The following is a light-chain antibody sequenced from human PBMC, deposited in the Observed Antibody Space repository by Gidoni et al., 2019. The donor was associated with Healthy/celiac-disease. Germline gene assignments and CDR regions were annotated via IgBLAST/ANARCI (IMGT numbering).Light chain of an antibody. J-gene: IGLJ3*02. CDR3: LLSYSGAWV. CDR2: DPS. V-gene: IGLV7-46*01. CDR1: TGAVTSGHY. Sequence: TGTLTCGSSTGAVTSGHYPYWFQQKPGQAPRTLIYDPSNKHSWTPARFSGSLLGGKAALTLSGAQPEDEAEYYCLLSYSGAWVFGGGTKLTVL.